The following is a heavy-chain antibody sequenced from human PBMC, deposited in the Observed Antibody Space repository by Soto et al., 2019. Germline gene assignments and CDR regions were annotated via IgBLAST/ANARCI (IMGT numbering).Heavy chain of an antibody. D-gene: IGHD4-4*01. V-gene: IGHV3-30-3*01. CDR2: ISCDGSNK. Sequence: QVQLVESGGGVVQPGRSLRLSCAASGFTFSSYAMHWVRQAPGKWLEWVAVISCDGSNKYYADSVKGRFTISRDNSKNTLYLKMNSLRADDAAVYYCARPLWRDDYNWGYFDLWGRGTLVTVSS. J-gene: IGHJ2*01. CDR1: GFTFSSYA. CDR3: ARPLWRDDYNWGYFDL.